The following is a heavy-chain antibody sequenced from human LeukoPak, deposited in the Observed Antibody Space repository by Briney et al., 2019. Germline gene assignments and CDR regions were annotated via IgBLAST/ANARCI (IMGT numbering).Heavy chain of an antibody. J-gene: IGHJ4*02. V-gene: IGHV4-59*01. CDR1: GDSISSSY. D-gene: IGHD2/OR15-2a*01. Sequence: KSSETLTLTCTVSGDSISSSYWSWIRQPPGKGLEWIGYIYYSGNTNYNPSLKSRVTISVDTSRNRFSLKLSSVTAADTAVYYCARHRNFFDYWGQGILVTVSS. CDR3: ARHRNFFDY. CDR2: IYYSGNT.